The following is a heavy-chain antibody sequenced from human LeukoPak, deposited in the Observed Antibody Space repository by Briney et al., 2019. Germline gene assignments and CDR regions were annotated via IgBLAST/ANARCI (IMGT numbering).Heavy chain of an antibody. D-gene: IGHD2-2*01. CDR2: INPNSGGT. CDR3: ARPAPAASGFVDY. CDR1: GYTLTGYY. Sequence: ASVKVSCKASGYTLTGYYMHLVRQAPGQGLEWMGWINPNSGGTNYAQKFQGRVTMTRDTSISTAYMELSRLRSDDTAVYYCARPAPAASGFVDYWGQGTLVTVSS. V-gene: IGHV1-2*02. J-gene: IGHJ4*02.